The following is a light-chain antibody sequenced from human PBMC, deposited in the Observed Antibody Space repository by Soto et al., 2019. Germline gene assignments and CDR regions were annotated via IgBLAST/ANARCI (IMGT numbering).Light chain of an antibody. V-gene: IGLV2-8*01. CDR2: EVG. CDR3: KSYAGSNTYV. Sequence: QSALTQPPSASGSPGQSVTISCTGTTNDIGGYDFVSWYQHHPGKAPRLIIYEVGQRPSGVPDRFSCSKSGNTASLTVSGLQAADEADYFCKSYAGSNTYVFGSGTKVTVL. CDR1: TNDIGGYDF. J-gene: IGLJ1*01.